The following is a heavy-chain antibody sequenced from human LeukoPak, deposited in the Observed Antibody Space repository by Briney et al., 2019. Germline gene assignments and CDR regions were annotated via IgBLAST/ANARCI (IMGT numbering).Heavy chain of an antibody. D-gene: IGHD2-2*03. CDR3: ARDLGIVVVPAAPGY. CDR1: GFTFSSYW. V-gene: IGHV3-7*03. CDR2: IKHDGSEK. Sequence: GGSLRLSCAASGFTFSSYWMSWVRQAPGKGLEWVANIKHDGSEKYYVDSVKGRFTISRDNAKNSLYLQMNSLRAEDTAVYYCARDLGIVVVPAAPGYWGQGTLVTVSS. J-gene: IGHJ4*02.